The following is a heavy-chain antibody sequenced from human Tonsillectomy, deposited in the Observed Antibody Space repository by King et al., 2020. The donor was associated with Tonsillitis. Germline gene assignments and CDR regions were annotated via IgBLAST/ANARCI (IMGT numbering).Heavy chain of an antibody. CDR1: GFTFSRYG. Sequence: VQLVESGGGVVQPGRSLRLSCAASGFTFSRYGMHWLRQAPGKGLEWVSVISYDGSMKNYADSVKGRFTISREDSKNTLYLQLNSLTPEDAAVYYCAKDSTDAVTPRQDKNFDSWGQGTLVTVSS. D-gene: IGHD6-6*01. V-gene: IGHV3-30*18. J-gene: IGHJ4*02. CDR2: ISYDGSMK. CDR3: AKDSTDAVTPRQDKNFDS.